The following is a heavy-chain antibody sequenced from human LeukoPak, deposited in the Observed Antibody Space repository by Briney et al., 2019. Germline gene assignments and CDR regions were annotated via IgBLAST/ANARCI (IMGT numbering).Heavy chain of an antibody. Sequence: GGSLRLSCAASGFTVSSNYMSWVRQAPGKGLEWVSIMYSGGSTYYADSVKGRFTISRDNSKNTLYLQMNSLRAEDTAVYYCAREMYYYDSSGYYFFDYWGQGTLVTVSS. J-gene: IGHJ4*02. D-gene: IGHD3-22*01. CDR3: AREMYYYDSSGYYFFDY. V-gene: IGHV3-53*05. CDR2: MYSGGST. CDR1: GFTVSSNY.